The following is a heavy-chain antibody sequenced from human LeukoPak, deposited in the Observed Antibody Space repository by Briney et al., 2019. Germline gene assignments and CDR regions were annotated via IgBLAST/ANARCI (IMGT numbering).Heavy chain of an antibody. CDR3: AREEWGGSFAGFDY. J-gene: IGHJ4*02. Sequence: SETLSLTCTVSGDSISSYYCSWIRQPPGKGLEWIGYIYYSGSTSYNPSLKSRVTISVDTSKNQFSLKLSSVTAADTAVYYCAREEWGGSFAGFDYWGQGTLVTVSS. D-gene: IGHD1-26*01. CDR2: IYYSGST. CDR1: GDSISSYY. V-gene: IGHV4-59*12.